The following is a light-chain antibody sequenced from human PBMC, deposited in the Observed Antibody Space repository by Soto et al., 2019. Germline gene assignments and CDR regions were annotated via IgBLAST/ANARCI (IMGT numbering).Light chain of an antibody. J-gene: IGKJ4*01. V-gene: IGKV1-33*01. CDR1: RDIAHY. CDR2: DAS. CDR3: QQYDDLPLT. Sequence: DIQLTQSPSSLSASVGDRITITCQASRDIAHYLSWYQQKPGKAPQLLVYDASKLQTGVPSRFSGSASGTDFTFAISSLQPEDRATYFCQQYDDLPLTFGGGTKVEIK.